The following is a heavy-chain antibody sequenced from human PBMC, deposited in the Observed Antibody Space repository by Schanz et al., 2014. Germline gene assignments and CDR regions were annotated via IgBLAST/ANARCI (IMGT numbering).Heavy chain of an antibody. Sequence: QVQLVESGGGLVKPGGSLRLSCAASGFTFSDYYMSWIRQAPGKGLEWVSYISHNSHYTNYADSVKGRFTISRDTAENSVYLQMNSLRAEDTAVYYCARLGRMGAFDIWGQGTMVTVSS. J-gene: IGHJ3*02. D-gene: IGHD2-8*01. CDR2: ISHNSHYT. CDR3: ARLGRMGAFDI. V-gene: IGHV3-11*06. CDR1: GFTFSDYY.